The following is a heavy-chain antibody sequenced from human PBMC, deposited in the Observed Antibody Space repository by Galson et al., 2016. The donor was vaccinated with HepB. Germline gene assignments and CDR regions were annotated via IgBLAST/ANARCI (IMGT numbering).Heavy chain of an antibody. J-gene: IGHJ4*02. D-gene: IGHD7-27*01. Sequence: ETLSLTCTVSGRSFSRGSYYWGWIRQPPGKGLEWIGSANYSGNTYYNPTLKSRVTISIDASKNQVSLKLTSVTVADTAVYYCASTWGYWGQGTLVTVSS. V-gene: IGHV4-39*07. CDR2: ANYSGNT. CDR3: ASTWGY. CDR1: GRSFSRGSYY.